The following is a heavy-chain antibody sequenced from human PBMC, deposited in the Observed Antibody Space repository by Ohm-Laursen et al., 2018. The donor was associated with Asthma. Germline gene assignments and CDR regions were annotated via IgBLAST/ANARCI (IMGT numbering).Heavy chain of an antibody. CDR2: ISGSGGST. Sequence: SLRLSCAASGFTFSSYGMHWVRQAPGKGLEWVSAISGSGGSTYYADSVKGRFTISRDNSKNTLYLQMNSLRAEDTAVYYCAKESPYYYDSSGYFDWGQGTMVTVSS. V-gene: IGHV3-23*01. CDR1: GFTFSSYG. D-gene: IGHD3-22*01. CDR3: AKESPYYYDSSGYFD. J-gene: IGHJ3*01.